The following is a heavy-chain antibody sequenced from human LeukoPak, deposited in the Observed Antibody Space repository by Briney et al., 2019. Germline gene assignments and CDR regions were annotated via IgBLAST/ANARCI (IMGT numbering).Heavy chain of an antibody. CDR2: INPNSGGT. CDR3: ARGYCSSTSCYWYFDY. CDR1: GYTFTGYY. J-gene: IGHJ4*02. D-gene: IGHD2-2*01. V-gene: IGHV1-2*02. Sequence: ASVKVSCKASGYTFTGYYMHWVRQAPGQGLEWMGWINPNSGGTNYAQKVQGRVPMTSDTSISTAYMELSRLRSDDTAVYYCARGYCSSTSCYWYFDYWGQGTLVTVSS.